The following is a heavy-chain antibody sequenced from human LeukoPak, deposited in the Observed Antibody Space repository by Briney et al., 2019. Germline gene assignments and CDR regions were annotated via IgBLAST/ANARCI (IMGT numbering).Heavy chain of an antibody. Sequence: PSETLSLTCTVSGGSISSSSYYWGWIRQPPGKGLEWIGSIYYSGSTYYNPSLKSRVTISVDTSKNQFSLKLSSVTAADTAVYYCASSTSGSYYRGGYCFDYWGQGTLVTVSS. D-gene: IGHD1-26*01. J-gene: IGHJ4*02. CDR1: GGSISSSSYY. CDR2: IYYSGST. V-gene: IGHV4-39*01. CDR3: ASSTSGSYYRGGYCFDY.